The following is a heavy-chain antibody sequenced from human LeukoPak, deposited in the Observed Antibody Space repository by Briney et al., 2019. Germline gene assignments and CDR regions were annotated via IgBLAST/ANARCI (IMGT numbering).Heavy chain of an antibody. V-gene: IGHV1-69*04. J-gene: IGHJ3*02. D-gene: IGHD3-22*01. CDR1: GGTFSSYT. CDR2: IIPNLGIA. CDR3: ARERSYSGYYDAFDI. Sequence: VASVKVSCKASGGTFSSYTISWVRQAPGQGLEWMGRIIPNLGIANYAQKFQGRVTITADKSTSTAYMELSSLRSEDTAVYYCARERSYSGYYDAFDIWGQGTMVTVSS.